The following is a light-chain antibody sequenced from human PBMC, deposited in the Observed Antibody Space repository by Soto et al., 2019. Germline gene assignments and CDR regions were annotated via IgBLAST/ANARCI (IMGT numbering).Light chain of an antibody. J-gene: IGKJ4*01. CDR2: GAS. V-gene: IGKV3-20*01. Sequence: EIVLTQSPGTLSLSPGERATLSCRASQSVSSSYLAWYQQKPGQAPRLLIYGASSRATGIPDRFSGSGSGTDFTLTISRLEPEDFEVYYCQQYGRSPPFTFGGGTKVEIK. CDR3: QQYGRSPPFT. CDR1: QSVSSSY.